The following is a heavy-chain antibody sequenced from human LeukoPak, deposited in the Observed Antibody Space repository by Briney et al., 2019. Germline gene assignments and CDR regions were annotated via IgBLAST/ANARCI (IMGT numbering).Heavy chain of an antibody. CDR3: ARPLGYSTSWYNH. Sequence: GESLRISCKVSGDSFTNYWIGWVRQMPGKGLEWMEIIYPGDSDTRYSPSFQGQVTISADKSISTAYLQWSSLKASDTAIYYCARPLGYSTSWYNHWGQGTLVIVFS. V-gene: IGHV5-51*01. J-gene: IGHJ5*02. CDR1: GDSFTNYW. D-gene: IGHD5-12*01. CDR2: IYPGDSDT.